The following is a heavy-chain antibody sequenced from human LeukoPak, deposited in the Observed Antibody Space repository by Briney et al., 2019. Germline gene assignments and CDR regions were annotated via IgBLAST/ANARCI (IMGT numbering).Heavy chain of an antibody. CDR2: ISAYNGNT. V-gene: IGHV1-18*04. J-gene: IGHJ5*02. D-gene: IGHD2-2*01. CDR1: GYTFTSYG. Sequence: ASVKVSCKASGYTFTSYGISWVRQAPGQGLEWMGWISAYNGNTNYAQKLQGRVTMTTDTSTSTAYMELRSPRSDDTAVYYCARDILGYCSSTSCYEGGWFDPWGQGTLVTVSS. CDR3: ARDILGYCSSTSCYEGGWFDP.